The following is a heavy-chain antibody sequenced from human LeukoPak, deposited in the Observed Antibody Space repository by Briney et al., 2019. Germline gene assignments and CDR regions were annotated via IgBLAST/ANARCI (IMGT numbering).Heavy chain of an antibody. D-gene: IGHD3-10*01. CDR2: IYYSGST. Sequence: SETLSLTCTVSGGSISSSSYYWGWIRQPPGKGLEWIGSIYYSGSTYYNPSLKSRVTISVDTSKNQFSLKLSSVTAADTAVYYCARDPRETVYGSGHPTLGWFDPWGQGTLVTVSS. CDR1: GGSISSSSYY. J-gene: IGHJ5*02. V-gene: IGHV4-39*07. CDR3: ARDPRETVYGSGHPTLGWFDP.